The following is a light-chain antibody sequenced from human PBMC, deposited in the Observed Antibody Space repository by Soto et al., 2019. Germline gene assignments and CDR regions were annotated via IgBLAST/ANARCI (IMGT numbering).Light chain of an antibody. Sequence: DIQLTQSPSFLSASVGDRVTITCRASQGIRTFLAWYQQEPGKAPKVLIYAASILQSGVPPRFSGSGSGTEFVLTIDSLQPEDSATYYCQQLGSYPLTFGGGTKVEIK. V-gene: IGKV1-9*01. CDR1: QGIRTF. CDR3: QQLGSYPLT. CDR2: AAS. J-gene: IGKJ4*01.